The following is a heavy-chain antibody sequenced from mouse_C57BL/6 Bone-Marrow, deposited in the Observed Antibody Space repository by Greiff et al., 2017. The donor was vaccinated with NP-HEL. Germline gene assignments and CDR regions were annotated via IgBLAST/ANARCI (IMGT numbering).Heavy chain of an antibody. Sequence: QVQLQQSGPVLVKPGASVKMSCKASGYTFTSYWITWVKQRPGQGLEWIGDIYPGSGSTNYNEKFKSKATLTVDTSSSTAYMQLSSLTSEDSAVYYCARRGLFDYALAYWGQGTLVTVSA. CDR1: GYTFTSYW. V-gene: IGHV1-55*01. J-gene: IGHJ3*01. CDR2: IYPGSGST. CDR3: ARRGLFDYALAY. D-gene: IGHD2-4*01.